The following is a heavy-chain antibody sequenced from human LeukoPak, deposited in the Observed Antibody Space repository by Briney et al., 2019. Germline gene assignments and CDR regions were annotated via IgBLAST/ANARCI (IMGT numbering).Heavy chain of an antibody. CDR3: AGAIGNGVTLRRFFDL. CDR1: GDSISTGGDY. V-gene: IGHV4-39*02. Sequence: PSGTLSLTCSVSGDSISTGGDYWGWFRRPPGQGLVWIVNIDYSGSTYYSPSLRGRVTITVDTSKNSFSLKVNSLTAADTAVYYWAGAIGNGVTLRRFFDLRGEGTLVTVSS. D-gene: IGHD3-10*01. CDR2: IDYSGST. J-gene: IGHJ4*02.